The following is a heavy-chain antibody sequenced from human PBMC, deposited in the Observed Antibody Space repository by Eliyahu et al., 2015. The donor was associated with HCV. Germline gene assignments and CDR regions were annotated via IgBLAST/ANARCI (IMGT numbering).Heavy chain of an antibody. J-gene: IGHJ5*02. Sequence: QVQLVESGGDSVKPGGSLRLSCEASGFSFXXYYXSWMXRAPGKGPEWVSYISGSGSVTYYADSVRGRFSISRDNAKNSLYLRMNSLRVEDTAVYYCARDGLGDCSGSDCYYEGSDHWGPGTLVTVSS. D-gene: IGHD2-21*01. CDR1: GFSFXXYY. CDR2: ISGSGSVT. V-gene: IGHV3-11*01. CDR3: ARDGLGDCSGSDCYYEGSDH.